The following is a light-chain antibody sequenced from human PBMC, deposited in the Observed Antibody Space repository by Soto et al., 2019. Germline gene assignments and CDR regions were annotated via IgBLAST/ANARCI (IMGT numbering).Light chain of an antibody. CDR1: QSVSNY. J-gene: IGKJ5*01. V-gene: IGKV3-20*01. CDR2: GAS. Sequence: EIVLTQSPATLSLSPGERATLSCRASQSVSNYLAWYQQKPGQAPRRLIYGASTRATGIPDRFSGSGSGTDSTLTIGRLEPEDFAVYYCQQYGSSPTFGEGTRLEIK. CDR3: QQYGSSPT.